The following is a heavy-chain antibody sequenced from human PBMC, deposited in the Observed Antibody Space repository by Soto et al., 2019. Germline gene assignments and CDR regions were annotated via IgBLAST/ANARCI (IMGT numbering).Heavy chain of an antibody. CDR3: ATQEGSGPFDY. J-gene: IGHJ4*02. V-gene: IGHV5-51*01. D-gene: IGHD3-10*01. CDR1: GPRFPNRW. Sequence: GQALKISWKYPGPRFPNRWFAGVRQGPGKGLEWMGNIYPGDSDIKYSPSLDGQVAISADKSSSTAFLEWRSLRASTSATSYCATQEGSGPFDYWRQGTLVTVAS. CDR2: IYPGDSDI.